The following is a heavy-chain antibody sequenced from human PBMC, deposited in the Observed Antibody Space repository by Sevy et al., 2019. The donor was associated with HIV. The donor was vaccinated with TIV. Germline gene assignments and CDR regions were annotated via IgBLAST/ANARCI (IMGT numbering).Heavy chain of an antibody. CDR1: KYSFSDHY. D-gene: IGHD3-10*01. CDR3: ARGFRYRSYWSAVDF. Sequence: ASVKVSCKASKYSFSDHYIHWVRQAPGQGLEWMGWINPDNGGTNYAQKFQGRVTMTRDTSISITYMEMSSLGSDDTAVYYCARGFRYRSYWSAVDFWGQGTLVTVSS. CDR2: INPDNGGT. J-gene: IGHJ4*02. V-gene: IGHV1-2*02.